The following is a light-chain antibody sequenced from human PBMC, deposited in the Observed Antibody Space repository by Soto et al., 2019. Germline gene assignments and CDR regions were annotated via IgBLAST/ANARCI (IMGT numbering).Light chain of an antibody. CDR1: QSISSL. CDR3: QQYNSYWT. Sequence: DIQMTQSPSTLSASVGDRVTITCRASQSISSLLAWYQQKPRKAPKLLIYDASNLESGVPSRFSGSGSGTEFTLTISSLQPDDFATYYCQQYNSYWTFGKGTKV. CDR2: DAS. V-gene: IGKV1-5*01. J-gene: IGKJ1*01.